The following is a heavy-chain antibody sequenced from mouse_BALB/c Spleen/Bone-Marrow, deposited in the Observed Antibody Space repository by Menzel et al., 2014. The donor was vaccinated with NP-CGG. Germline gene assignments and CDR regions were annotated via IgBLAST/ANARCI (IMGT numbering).Heavy chain of an antibody. CDR1: GYTFSNYW. Sequence: LVESGAELMKPGASVKISCKATGYTFSNYWIDWVKQRPGHGLEWIGEILPGSGTANYNEKFKGKATFTADTSSNTAYMQLSSLTSEDSALYYCARASVVPYYFDFWGQGTTLSLSS. D-gene: IGHD1-1*01. CDR3: ARASVVPYYFDF. V-gene: IGHV1-9*01. J-gene: IGHJ2*01. CDR2: ILPGSGTA.